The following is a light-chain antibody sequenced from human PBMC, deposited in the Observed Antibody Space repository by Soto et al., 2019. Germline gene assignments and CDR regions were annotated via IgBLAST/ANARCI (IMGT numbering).Light chain of an antibody. CDR1: SSDVGGYNY. CDR3: SSYTSSSTYV. V-gene: IGLV2-14*01. J-gene: IGLJ1*01. Sequence: QAVVTQPASVSGSPGQSITISCTGTSSDVGGYNYVSWYQQRPGKGPKLMIFEVSNRPSGVSNRFSGSKSGNTASLTISGLQAEDEADYYCSSYTSSSTYVFGTGTKLTVL. CDR2: EVS.